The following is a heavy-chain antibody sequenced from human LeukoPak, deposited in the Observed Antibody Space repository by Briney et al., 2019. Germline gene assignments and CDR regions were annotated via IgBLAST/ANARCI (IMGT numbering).Heavy chain of an antibody. CDR1: GYTFTSYA. CDR3: ARDPFGVDILTGYHPYSGYYYMDV. D-gene: IGHD3-9*01. V-gene: IGHV1-3*03. J-gene: IGHJ6*03. CDR2: INAGNGNT. Sequence: ASVKVSCKASGYTFTSYAMHWVRQAPGQRLEWMGWINAGNGNTKYSQEFQGRVTITRDTSASTAYMELSSLRSEDMAVYYCARDPFGVDILTGYHPYSGYYYMDVWGKGTTVTVSS.